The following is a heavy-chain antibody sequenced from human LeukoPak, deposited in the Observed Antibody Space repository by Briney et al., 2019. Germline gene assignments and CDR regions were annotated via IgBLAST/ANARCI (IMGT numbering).Heavy chain of an antibody. Sequence: GGSLRLSCAASGFTVSNNYMSWVRQAPGKGLEWVSVIYSASNTYYADSVEGRFTISRDNSKNTLYLQMNSLRAEDTATYYCARAPGFYFYLDYWGQGTLVTVSS. CDR1: GFTVSNNY. D-gene: IGHD3-22*01. CDR2: IYSASNT. CDR3: ARAPGFYFYLDY. V-gene: IGHV3-53*01. J-gene: IGHJ4*02.